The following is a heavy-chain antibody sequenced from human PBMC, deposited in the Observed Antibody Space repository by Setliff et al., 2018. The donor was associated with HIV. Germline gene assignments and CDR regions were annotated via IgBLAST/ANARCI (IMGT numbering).Heavy chain of an antibody. CDR3: ASLEYSSSSTRGHYYYMDV. V-gene: IGHV1-69*05. CDR2: IIPIFGTA. D-gene: IGHD6-6*01. CDR1: GYTFTSYG. J-gene: IGHJ6*03. Sequence: ASVKVSCKASGYTFTSYGISWVRQAPGQGLEWMGGIIPIFGTANYAQNFQGRVTITTDESTSTAYMELRSLRSDDTAVYYCASLEYSSSSTRGHYYYMDVWGKGTTVTVSS.